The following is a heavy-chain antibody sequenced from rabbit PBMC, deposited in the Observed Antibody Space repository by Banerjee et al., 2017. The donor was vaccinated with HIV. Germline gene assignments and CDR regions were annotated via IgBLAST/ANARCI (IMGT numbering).Heavy chain of an antibody. D-gene: IGHD4-1*01. V-gene: IGHV1S45*01. CDR1: GFSFSSNYW. J-gene: IGHJ4*01. Sequence: QQQLVESGGDLVKPEGSLTLPCTASGFSFSSNYWICWVRQAPGKGLELIACIYAGSSATAYYASWAKGRFTISKTSSTTVTLQMTSLTAADTATYFCARDLAGVIGWNFNLWGQGTLVTVS. CDR3: ARDLAGVIGWNFNL. CDR2: IYAGSSATA.